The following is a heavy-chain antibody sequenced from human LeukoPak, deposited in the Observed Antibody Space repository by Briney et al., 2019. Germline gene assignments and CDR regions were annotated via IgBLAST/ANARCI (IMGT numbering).Heavy chain of an antibody. CDR3: ATYSGYDRIFDH. D-gene: IGHD5-12*01. J-gene: IGHJ4*02. CDR2: IYSGGST. V-gene: IGHV3-66*01. Sequence: GGSLRLSCAASGFTVSSNYMSWVRQAPGKGLEWVSVIYSGGSTYYADSVKGRFTISRDNAEKSVYLQMNGLRAEDTAVYYCATYSGYDRIFDHWGQGTLVTVSS. CDR1: GFTVSSNY.